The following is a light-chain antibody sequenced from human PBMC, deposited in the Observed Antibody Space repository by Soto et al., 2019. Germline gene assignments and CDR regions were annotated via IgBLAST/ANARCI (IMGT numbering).Light chain of an antibody. J-gene: IGLJ1*01. CDR3: SSYAGSNNYV. Sequence: SVLTQPPSASGTPGQSVTIPCTGTSSDVGGYKYVSWYQQYPGKAPKLMIYAVSKRPSGVPDRFSGSKSGNTASLTVSGLQAEDEADYYCSSYAGSNNYVFGTGTKATVL. V-gene: IGLV2-8*01. CDR1: SSDVGGYKY. CDR2: AVS.